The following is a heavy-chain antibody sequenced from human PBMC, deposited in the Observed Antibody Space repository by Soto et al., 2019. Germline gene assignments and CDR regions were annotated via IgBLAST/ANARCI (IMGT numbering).Heavy chain of an antibody. V-gene: IGHV3-30*18. D-gene: IGHD2-2*01. Sequence: PGGSLRLSCAASTLKFSTYDMHWVRQAPGMGLEWVATISYNGRNENYVDSVKGRFTISRDNSKSTLSLQMNSLRAEDTAVYYCAKRGDIVEVSRTFVGYGMDVWGQGTTVTVSS. J-gene: IGHJ6*02. CDR2: ISYNGRNE. CDR3: AKRGDIVEVSRTFVGYGMDV. CDR1: TLKFSTYD.